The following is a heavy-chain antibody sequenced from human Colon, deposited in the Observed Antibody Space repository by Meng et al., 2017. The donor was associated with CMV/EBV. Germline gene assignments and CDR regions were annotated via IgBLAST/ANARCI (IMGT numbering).Heavy chain of an antibody. CDR1: GYTFTDYY. V-gene: IGHV1-2*02. CDR2: INPNTGVT. Sequence: ASVKVSCKSSGYTFTDYYIHWVRQAPGQGLEWVGWINPNTGVTSYAQKFQGRVTMTRDTSISTAYMELSSLRSDDTAIYYCARPVSQAMAFSYWGPGTPVTVSS. CDR3: ARPVSQAMAFSY. J-gene: IGHJ4*02. D-gene: IGHD5-24*01.